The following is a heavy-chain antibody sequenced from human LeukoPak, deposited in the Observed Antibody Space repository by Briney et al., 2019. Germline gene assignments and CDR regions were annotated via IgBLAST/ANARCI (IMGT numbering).Heavy chain of an antibody. CDR3: AREDYGDLDY. Sequence: GGSLRLSCAPSGFTFSSYGMHWVRQAPGKGLEWVAFIRYDGSIKYYADSVKGRFTISRDNSKNTLYLQLNSLRAEDTAIYYCAREDYGDLDYWSQGTLVTVSS. CDR1: GFTFSSYG. J-gene: IGHJ4*02. CDR2: IRYDGSIK. D-gene: IGHD4-17*01. V-gene: IGHV3-30*02.